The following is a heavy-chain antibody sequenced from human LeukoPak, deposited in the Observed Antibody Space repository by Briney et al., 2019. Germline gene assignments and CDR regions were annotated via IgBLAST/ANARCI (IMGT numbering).Heavy chain of an antibody. CDR3: ARNDAWSGYYNY. CDR2: IYYSGST. J-gene: IGHJ4*02. D-gene: IGHD3-3*01. Sequence: PSETLSLTCTVSGGSISGYYWSWIRQPPGKGLEWIGYIYYSGSTNYNPSLKSRVTISVDTSKNQFSLKLSSVTAADTAVYYCARNDAWSGYYNYWGQGTVVTVSS. V-gene: IGHV4-59*01. CDR1: GGSISGYY.